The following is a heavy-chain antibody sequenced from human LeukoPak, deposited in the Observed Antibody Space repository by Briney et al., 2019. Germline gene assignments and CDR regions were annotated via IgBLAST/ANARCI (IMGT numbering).Heavy chain of an antibody. V-gene: IGHV4-59*01. CDR2: VHYSEHT. D-gene: IGHD1/OR15-1a*01. CDR1: GDSITSYF. Sequence: SETLSLTCTFFGDSITSYFWSWVRQPPGKGLEWIAYVHYSEHTNYNPSLKSRVTISVDTSKNQFSLMLTSVTAADTAVYYCARDRRREQLHAFDNWGQGTMVTVSS. CDR3: ARDRRREQLHAFDN. J-gene: IGHJ3*02.